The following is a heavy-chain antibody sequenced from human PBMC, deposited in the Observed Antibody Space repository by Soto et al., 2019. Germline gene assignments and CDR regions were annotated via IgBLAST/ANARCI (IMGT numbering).Heavy chain of an antibody. CDR2: INSDGSST. J-gene: IGHJ4*02. Sequence: GGSLRLSCAASGFTFSSYWMHWVRQAPGKGLVWVSRINSDGSSTSYADSVKGRFTISRDNAKNTLYLQMNSLRAEDTAVYYCARGGEVPQFWSGVDYWGQGTLVTVSS. CDR1: GFTFSSYW. V-gene: IGHV3-74*01. CDR3: ARGGEVPQFWSGVDY. D-gene: IGHD3-3*02.